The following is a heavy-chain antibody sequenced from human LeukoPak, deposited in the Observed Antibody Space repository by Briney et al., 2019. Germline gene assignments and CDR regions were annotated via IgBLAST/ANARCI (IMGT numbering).Heavy chain of an antibody. CDR2: IYPGDSDT. V-gene: IGHV5-51*01. Sequence: GESLKISCKGSGYSFTSYWIGWVRQMPGKGLEWMGIIYPGDSDTRYSPSFQGQVTISADKSISTAYLQWSSLKASDTAMYYCARSRGDDSSGSNWFDPWGQGTLVTVSS. J-gene: IGHJ5*02. CDR1: GYSFTSYW. D-gene: IGHD3-22*01. CDR3: ARSRGDDSSGSNWFDP.